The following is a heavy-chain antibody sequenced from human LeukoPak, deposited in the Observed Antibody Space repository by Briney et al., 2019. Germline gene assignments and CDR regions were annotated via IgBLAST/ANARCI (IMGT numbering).Heavy chain of an antibody. CDR2: IIPIFGTA. V-gene: IGHV1-69*01. CDR1: GGTFSSYA. Sequence: VASVTVSCKASGGTFSSYAISWVRQAPGQGLEWMGGIIPIFGTANYAQKFQGRVTITADESTSTAYMELSSLRSEDTAVYYCAIYYYDSSGYYFGFDYWGQGTLVTVSS. J-gene: IGHJ4*02. CDR3: AIYYYDSSGYYFGFDY. D-gene: IGHD3-22*01.